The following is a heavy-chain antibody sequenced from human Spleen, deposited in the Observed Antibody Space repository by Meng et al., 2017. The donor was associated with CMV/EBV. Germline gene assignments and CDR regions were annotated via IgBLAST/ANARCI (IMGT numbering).Heavy chain of an antibody. V-gene: IGHV4-38-2*02. CDR3: ARDLIYDFWSGYYSYYGMDV. Sequence: SETLSLTCTVSGYSISSGYYWGWIRQPTGKGLEWIGRIYHSGSTYYNPSLKSRVTISVDTSKNQFSLKLSSVTAADTAVYYCARDLIYDFWSGYYSYYGMDVWGQGTTVTVSS. CDR2: IYHSGST. CDR1: GYSISSGYY. D-gene: IGHD3-3*01. J-gene: IGHJ6*02.